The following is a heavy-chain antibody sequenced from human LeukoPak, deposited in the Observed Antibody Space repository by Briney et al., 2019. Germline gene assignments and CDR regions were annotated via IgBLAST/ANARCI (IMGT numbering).Heavy chain of an antibody. Sequence: KTSETLSLTCAVYGGSFSGYDWSWIRQPPGKGLEWIGDINNSGSTNYNPSLKSRVTISVDTSKSQFSLKLSSVTAADTAVYCCARARGRSGTNCWGQGTLVTVSS. CDR1: GGSFSGYD. J-gene: IGHJ4*02. CDR2: INNSGST. CDR3: ARARGRSGTNC. D-gene: IGHD3-10*01. V-gene: IGHV4-34*01.